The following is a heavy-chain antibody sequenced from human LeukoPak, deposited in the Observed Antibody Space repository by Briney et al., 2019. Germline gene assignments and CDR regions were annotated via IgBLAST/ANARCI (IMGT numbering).Heavy chain of an antibody. CDR2: IYPGDSKT. D-gene: IGHD6-13*01. CDR3: ARLGAAAGTRDFDY. Sequence: GESLKISCKVSGYSFTSYWIAWVRQKPGKGLEWMGIIYPGDSKTRYSPPFQGQVIFSADKSITTAYVDWSSLKASDTAIYYCARLGAAAGTRDFDYWGQGTLVTVSS. J-gene: IGHJ4*02. CDR1: GYSFTSYW. V-gene: IGHV5-51*01.